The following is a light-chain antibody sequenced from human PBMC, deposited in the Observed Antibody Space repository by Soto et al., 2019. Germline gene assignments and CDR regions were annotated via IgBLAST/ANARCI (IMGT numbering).Light chain of an antibody. CDR2: AAS. Sequence: DIQLTQSPSFLSASVGDRVTITCRASQGISTYLAWYQQKPGRAPKLLIHAASTLQTGVPARFSGSGSGTEFTLTISSLQPEDFATYSFQELDIYPFTFGPGTKLDIK. CDR1: QGISTY. J-gene: IGKJ3*01. CDR3: QELDIYPFT. V-gene: IGKV1-9*01.